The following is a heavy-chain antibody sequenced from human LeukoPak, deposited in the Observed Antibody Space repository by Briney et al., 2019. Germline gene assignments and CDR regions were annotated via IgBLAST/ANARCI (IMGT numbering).Heavy chain of an antibody. Sequence: PGGSLRLSCAASGLTYRNYYFSWVRQAPGQGLEWMGWNGAYNGNTNYAQKLQGRVTMTTDTSTSTAYMELRSLRSDDTAVYYCAREPYSSSWDPLDYWGQGTLVTVSS. V-gene: IGHV1-18*04. CDR3: AREPYSSSWDPLDY. D-gene: IGHD6-13*01. CDR1: GLTYRNYY. CDR2: NGAYNGNT. J-gene: IGHJ4*02.